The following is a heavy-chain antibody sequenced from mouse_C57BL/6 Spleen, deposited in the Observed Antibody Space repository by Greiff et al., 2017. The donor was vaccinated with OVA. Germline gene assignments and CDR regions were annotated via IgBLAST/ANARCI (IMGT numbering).Heavy chain of an antibody. CDR2: IYPGDGDT. V-gene: IGHV1-82*01. D-gene: IGHD4-1*01. Sequence: QVQLQQSGPELVKPGASVKISCKASGYAFSSSWMNWVKQRPGKGLEWIGRIYPGDGDTNYNGKFTGKATLTADKSSSTAYMQLSQLTAEDSAVYVCSKWTGTRDFDVWGTGTTVTVSS. CDR1: GYAFSSSW. J-gene: IGHJ1*03. CDR3: SKWTGTRDFDV.